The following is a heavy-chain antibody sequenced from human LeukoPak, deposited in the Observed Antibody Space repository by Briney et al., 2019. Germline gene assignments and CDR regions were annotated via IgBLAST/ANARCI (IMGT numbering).Heavy chain of an antibody. Sequence: SETLSLTCTVSGGSISSSPYYWGWVRRPPGKGLEWIGSIYYSGNTYYNPSLKSRVTISVDTSKNQFSLKLSSVTAADTAVYYCARDFLGAGTVGATSGYWGQGTLVTVSS. CDR2: IYYSGNT. V-gene: IGHV4-39*02. D-gene: IGHD1-26*01. CDR1: GGSISSSPYY. CDR3: ARDFLGAGTVGATSGY. J-gene: IGHJ4*02.